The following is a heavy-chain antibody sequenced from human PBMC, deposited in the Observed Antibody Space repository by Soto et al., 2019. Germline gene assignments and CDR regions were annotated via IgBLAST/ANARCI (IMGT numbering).Heavy chain of an antibody. CDR3: ARVKGVAIGSGFYYFDY. J-gene: IGHJ4*02. CDR2: IIPIFGTA. D-gene: IGHD6-19*01. V-gene: IGHV1-69*13. CDR1: GGTFSSYA. Sequence: ASVKVSCKASGGTFSSYAISWVRQAPGQGLEWMGGIIPIFGTANYAQKFQGRVTITADESTSTAYMELSSLRSEDTAVYYCARVKGVAIGSGFYYFDYWGQGTLV.